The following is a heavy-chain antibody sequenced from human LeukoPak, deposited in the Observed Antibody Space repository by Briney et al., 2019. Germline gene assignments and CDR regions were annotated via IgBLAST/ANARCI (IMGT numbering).Heavy chain of an antibody. Sequence: PSETLPLTCTVSGGSITSRNYYWGWIRQPPGKGLEWIGTIYDSGSTYYNPSLKSRVTISVDTSKNQFPLKLNSVTAADTALYYCARLDYYDSSGLSDYWGQGTLVIVSS. V-gene: IGHV4-39*01. CDR1: GGSITSRNYY. CDR2: IYDSGST. J-gene: IGHJ4*02. CDR3: ARLDYYDSSGLSDY. D-gene: IGHD3-22*01.